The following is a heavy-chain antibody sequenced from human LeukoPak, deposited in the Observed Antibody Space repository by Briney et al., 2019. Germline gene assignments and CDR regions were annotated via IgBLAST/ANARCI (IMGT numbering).Heavy chain of an antibody. CDR2: IRGNGGAT. CDR1: GFTFSTYA. J-gene: IGHJ4*02. V-gene: IGHV3-23*01. CDR3: AKDHYDILTGPYDN. Sequence: PGGSLRLSWAASGFTFSTYAMTRVRQAPGKGLEWVSAIRGNGGATYYADSVKGRFTISRDNSKNTLYLQMNSLRAEDTAVYYCAKDHYDILTGPYDNWGQGTLVTVSS. D-gene: IGHD3-9*01.